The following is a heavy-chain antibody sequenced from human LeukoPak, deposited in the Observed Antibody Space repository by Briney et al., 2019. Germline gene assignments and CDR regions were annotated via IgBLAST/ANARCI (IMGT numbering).Heavy chain of an antibody. V-gene: IGHV3-7*03. D-gene: IGHD6-19*01. J-gene: IGHJ4*02. CDR3: AGGGQWLVQGY. CDR1: GFTFSRYW. Sequence: GGSLRLSCAASGFTFSRYWMTWVRQAPGKGLEWVANIKQDGSEKYYVDSVKGRFTISKDNAKNSLYLQMNSLRAEDTAVYYCAGGGQWLVQGYWGQGTLVTVSS. CDR2: IKQDGSEK.